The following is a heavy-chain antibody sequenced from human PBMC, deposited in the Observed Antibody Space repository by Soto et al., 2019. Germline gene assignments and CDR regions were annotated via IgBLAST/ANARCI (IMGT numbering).Heavy chain of an antibody. CDR2: INAGNGNT. D-gene: IGHD6-13*01. J-gene: IGHJ4*02. CDR1: GYTFTSYA. V-gene: IGHV1-3*05. CDR3: ERWAAGFDY. Sequence: QVQFVQSGAEEKKPGASVKVSCKASGYTFTSYAMHWVRQAPGQRLEWMGWINAGNGNTKYSQKFQGRVSITRDTSASTAYMELGSLRSEDTAVDYCERWAAGFDYWGQGTLVNVSS.